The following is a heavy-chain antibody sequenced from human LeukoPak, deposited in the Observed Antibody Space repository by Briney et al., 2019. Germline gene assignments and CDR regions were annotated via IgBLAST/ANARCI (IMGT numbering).Heavy chain of an antibody. D-gene: IGHD3-16*02. J-gene: IGHJ3*02. CDR3: ARDFAPALGYDYVWGSYRQEGAFDI. CDR1: GYSISSGYY. V-gene: IGHV4-38-2*02. Sequence: SETLSLTCAVSGYSISSGYYWGWIRQPPGKGLEWIGSIYHSGSTYYNPSLKSRVTISVDTSKNQFSLKLSSVTAADTAVYYCARDFAPALGYDYVWGSYRQEGAFDIWGQGTMVTVSS. CDR2: IYHSGST.